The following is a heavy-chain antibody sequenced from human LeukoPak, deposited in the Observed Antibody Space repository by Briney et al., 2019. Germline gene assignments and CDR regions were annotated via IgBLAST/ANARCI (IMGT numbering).Heavy chain of an antibody. V-gene: IGHV3-7*01. Sequence: GGSLRLSCATSGFTFGTYWMSWVRQAPGKGLEWVANIKQDGGDIYYLDSVKGRFTISRDNAKNTLHLLMNSLRAEDTAIYYCATGFSYVQGRFDYWGQGTLVTVSS. J-gene: IGHJ4*02. CDR1: GFTFGTYW. CDR2: IKQDGGDI. CDR3: ATGFSYVQGRFDY. D-gene: IGHD5-18*01.